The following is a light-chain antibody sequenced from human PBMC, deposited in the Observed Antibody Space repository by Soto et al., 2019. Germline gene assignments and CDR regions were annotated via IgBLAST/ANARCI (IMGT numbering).Light chain of an antibody. V-gene: IGLV2-23*01. CDR2: EGS. CDR3: CSDAGSSTYVV. Sequence: QSALTQPASVSGSPGQSITISCTGTSSDVGRYNLVSWYQQHPGKAPKLMIYEGSKRPSGVSNRFSGSKSGNTASLTISGLQAEDEADYYCCSDAGSSTYVVFGGGTKVTVL. CDR1: SSDVGRYNL. J-gene: IGLJ2*01.